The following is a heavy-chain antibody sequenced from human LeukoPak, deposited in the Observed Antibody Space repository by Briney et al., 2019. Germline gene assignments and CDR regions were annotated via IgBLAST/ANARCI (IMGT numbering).Heavy chain of an antibody. D-gene: IGHD3-22*01. Sequence: GGSLRLSCAASGFTFSSYGMNWGRQAPGKGLEYVSAISSNGDSTYYANSVKGRFTISRDNSKNTVYLQMGSLRAEDMAVYYCARGYDRSGYYHGYCGRGTLVTVSS. CDR2: ISSNGDST. CDR1: GFTFSSYG. CDR3: ARGYDRSGYYHGY. J-gene: IGHJ4*02. V-gene: IGHV3-64*01.